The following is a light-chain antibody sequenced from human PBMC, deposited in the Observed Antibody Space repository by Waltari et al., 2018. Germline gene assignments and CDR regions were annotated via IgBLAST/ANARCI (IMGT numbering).Light chain of an antibody. J-gene: IGKJ5*01. V-gene: IGKV3-15*01. Sequence: EIVMTQFPATLSVSPGERATLSCRASQSVSSNLVWYQQKPGQAPRLLIYGASPRATGFPARFSASGSGTEFTLTISSLQSEDFAVYYCQQYDNWPITFGQGTRLEIK. CDR2: GAS. CDR1: QSVSSN. CDR3: QQYDNWPIT.